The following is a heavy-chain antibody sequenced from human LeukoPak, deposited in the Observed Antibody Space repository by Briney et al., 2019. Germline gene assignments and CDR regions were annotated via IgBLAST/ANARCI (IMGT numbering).Heavy chain of an antibody. J-gene: IGHJ5*02. CDR2: INHSGST. Sequence: SETLSLTCAVYGGSFSGYYWNWVRQPPGKGLEWIGEINHSGSTNYNSSLKSRVTISVDTSKNQFSLKLSSVTAADTAVYYCARGRITMVRGAPLWFDPWGQGTLVTVSS. CDR3: ARGRITMVRGAPLWFDP. V-gene: IGHV4-34*01. D-gene: IGHD3-10*01. CDR1: GGSFSGYY.